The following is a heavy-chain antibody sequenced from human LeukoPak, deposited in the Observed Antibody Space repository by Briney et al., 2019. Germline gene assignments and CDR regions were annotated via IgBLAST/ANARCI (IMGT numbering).Heavy chain of an antibody. J-gene: IGHJ4*02. V-gene: IGHV3-7*01. CDR1: GFTFSDHS. CDR2: IKRDGSEK. Sequence: GGSLRLSCVASGFTFSDHSMMWVRQAPGKGLEWVANIKRDGSEKNYVDSVRGRFTISRDNAKNSLYLQMNSLRAEGTAVYYCARDLYYYDSSGYYWGQGTLVTVSS. CDR3: ARDLYYYDSSGYY. D-gene: IGHD3-22*01.